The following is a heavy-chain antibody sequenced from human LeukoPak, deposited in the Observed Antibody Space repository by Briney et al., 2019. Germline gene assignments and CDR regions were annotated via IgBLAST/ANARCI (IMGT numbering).Heavy chain of an antibody. D-gene: IGHD3-10*01. CDR1: GYTFTSYY. Sequence: ASVKVSCKASGYTFTSYYMHWVRQAPGQGLEWMGRINPSGGSTSYAQKFQGRVTMTRDMSTSTVYMELSSLRSEDTAVYYCARDLGSYFYGSGSRYTWSDPWGQGTLVTVSS. V-gene: IGHV1-46*01. J-gene: IGHJ5*02. CDR3: ARDLGSYFYGSGSRYTWSDP. CDR2: INPSGGST.